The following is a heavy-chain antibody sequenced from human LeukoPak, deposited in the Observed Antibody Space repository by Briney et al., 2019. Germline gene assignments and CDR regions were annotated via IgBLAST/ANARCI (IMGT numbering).Heavy chain of an antibody. Sequence: SETLSLTCAAYGGSFSDYYWSWIRQPPGKGLEWIGEINHSGTTNYSPSLKSRVSISVDTSKNQFSLKLNSVTAADAAMYYCASHYSSGSYRYTGSFDSWGQGMLVNVSS. CDR2: INHSGTT. V-gene: IGHV4-34*01. J-gene: IGHJ4*02. CDR1: GGSFSDYY. D-gene: IGHD3-16*02. CDR3: ASHYSSGSYRYTGSFDS.